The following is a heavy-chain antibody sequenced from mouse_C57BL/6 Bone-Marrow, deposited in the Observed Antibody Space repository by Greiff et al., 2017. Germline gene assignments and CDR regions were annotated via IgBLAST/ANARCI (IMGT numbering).Heavy chain of an antibody. CDR3: ARSYYGYFYFDY. CDR1: GFTFSDYG. V-gene: IGHV5-15*01. Sequence: EVKLVESGGGLVQPGGSLKLSCAASGFTFSDYGMAWVRQAPRKGPGWVAFISNLAYSIYYADTVTGRFTISRENAKNTLYLEMSSLRSEDTAMYYCARSYYGYFYFDYWGQGTTLTVSS. D-gene: IGHD2-2*01. J-gene: IGHJ2*01. CDR2: ISNLAYSI.